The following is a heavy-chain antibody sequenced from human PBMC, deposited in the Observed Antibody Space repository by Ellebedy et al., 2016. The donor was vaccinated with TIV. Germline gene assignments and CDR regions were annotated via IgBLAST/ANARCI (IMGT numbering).Heavy chain of an antibody. CDR1: GYTFTAYW. CDR2: IDPSDSYT. J-gene: IGHJ6*03. CDR3: VRQPNYYYYMDV. Sequence: GESLKISXKISGYTFTAYWITWVRQIPGKGLEWMGRIDPSDSYTTYSPSFQGHVTMSADKSTNIAYLQWNSLQASDTAIYFCVRQPNYYYYMDVWGQGTTVIVSS. V-gene: IGHV5-10-1*01. D-gene: IGHD1-14*01.